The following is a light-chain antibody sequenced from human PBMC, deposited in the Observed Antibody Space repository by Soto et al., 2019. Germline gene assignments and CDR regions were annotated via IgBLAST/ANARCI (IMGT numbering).Light chain of an antibody. J-gene: IGKJ4*01. V-gene: IGKV1-39*01. CDR2: GAS. CDR1: RSISNY. Sequence: DIQMAQSPFSLSASIGDRVTITCRASRSISNYLNWYQQKPGKAPKLLIYGASTVQSGVPSRFSGSGSVTEFTLTISSLQPEDSASYCCQQSYSSWATFGGGTKVEIQ. CDR3: QQSYSSWAT.